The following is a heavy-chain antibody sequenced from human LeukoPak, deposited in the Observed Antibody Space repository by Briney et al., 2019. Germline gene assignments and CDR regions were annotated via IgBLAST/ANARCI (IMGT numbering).Heavy chain of an antibody. CDR2: INPNSAVT. V-gene: IGHV1-2*02. CDR3: ARPTVTTVDAFDI. D-gene: IGHD4-11*01. J-gene: IGHJ3*02. Sequence: GASVKVSCKASGYTFTDYYIYLVRQAPRQGLEWMGWINPNSAVTNYAQKFQGRVTMTRDTSISTASMELSSLRSDDTAVYYCARPTVTTVDAFDIWGQGTRVTVSS. CDR1: GYTFTDYY.